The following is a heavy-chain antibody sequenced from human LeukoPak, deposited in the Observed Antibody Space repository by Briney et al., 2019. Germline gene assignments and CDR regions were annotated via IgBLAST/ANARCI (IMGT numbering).Heavy chain of an antibody. Sequence: PGGSLRLSCAVSGFSFSDHNMNWVRQAPGKGLEWVASISSRSNYIYYADSLKGRVTVSRDNARNSLFLQMTSLRAEDTAVYYCARDYLGFGESGFDYWGQGTQVIVPS. CDR3: ARDYLGFGESGFDY. CDR1: GFSFSDHN. J-gene: IGHJ4*02. D-gene: IGHD3-10*01. V-gene: IGHV3-21*01. CDR2: ISSRSNYI.